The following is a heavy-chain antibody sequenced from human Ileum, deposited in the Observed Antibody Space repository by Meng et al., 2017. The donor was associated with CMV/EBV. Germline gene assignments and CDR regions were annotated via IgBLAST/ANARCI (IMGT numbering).Heavy chain of an antibody. CDR3: VRDSYLNALYYGMDV. V-gene: IGHV3-74*01. CDR1: GFTFTNSW. CDR2: INPDGSYT. Sequence: GESLKISCVASGFTFTNSWMTWVRQAPGKGLLWVSRINPDGSYTSYADSVKGRFTFSRDNAKNTLYLQMNSLRAEDSAVYYCVRDSYLNALYYGMDVWGQGTTVTVSS. D-gene: IGHD1-1*01. J-gene: IGHJ6*02.